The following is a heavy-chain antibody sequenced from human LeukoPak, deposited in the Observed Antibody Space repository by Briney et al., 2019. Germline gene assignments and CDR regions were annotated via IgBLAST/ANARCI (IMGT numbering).Heavy chain of an antibody. J-gene: IGHJ3*02. CDR1: GGSFSGYY. CDR3: ARKRVVKHRGAFDI. CDR2: INHSGGT. D-gene: IGHD3-22*01. V-gene: IGHV4-34*01. Sequence: SETLSLTCAVYGGSFSGYYWSWIRQPPGKGLEWIGEINHSGGTNYNPSLKSRVTISVDTSKNQFSLKLSPVTAADTAVYYCARKRVVKHRGAFDIWGQGTMVTVSS.